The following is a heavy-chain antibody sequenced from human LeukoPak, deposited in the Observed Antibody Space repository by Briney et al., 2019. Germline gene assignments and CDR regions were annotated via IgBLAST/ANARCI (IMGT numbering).Heavy chain of an antibody. CDR2: IYYSGST. CDR1: GGSISSGCYY. V-gene: IGHV4-31*03. D-gene: IGHD3-9*01. J-gene: IGHJ3*02. Sequence: SQTLSLTCTVSGGSISSGCYYWSWIRQHPGKGLEGIGYIYYSGSTYYNPSLKSRVTISVDTSKNQFSLKLSSVTAADTAVYYCARVEMRTSRAYYDILTGYSHNDAFDIWGHGTIVTVSS. CDR3: ARVEMRTSRAYYDILTGYSHNDAFDI.